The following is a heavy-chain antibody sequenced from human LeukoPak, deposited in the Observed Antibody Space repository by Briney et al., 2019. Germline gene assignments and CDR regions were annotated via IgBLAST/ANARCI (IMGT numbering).Heavy chain of an antibody. CDR2: IIPILGIA. Sequence: ASVKVSCKASGGTFSSYAISWVRQAPGQGLEWMGRIIPILGIANYAQKFQGRVTITADKSKSTAYMELSSLRSEDTAVYYCARDGDSGYDFDAYWGQGTLVTVSS. V-gene: IGHV1-69*04. J-gene: IGHJ4*02. CDR3: ARDGDSGYDFDAY. D-gene: IGHD5-12*01. CDR1: GGTFSSYA.